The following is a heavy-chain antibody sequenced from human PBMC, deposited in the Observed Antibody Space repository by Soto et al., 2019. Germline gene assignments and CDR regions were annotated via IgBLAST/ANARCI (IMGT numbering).Heavy chain of an antibody. CDR3: TRRYSYGSGKYAVDV. CDR1: GGSISNSDSF. D-gene: IGHD3-10*01. V-gene: IGHV4-39*01. J-gene: IGHJ6*02. Sequence: PTEPLSLTCTVSGGSISNSDSFWGWIRQPPGKGLEWIGTVSYSGSTYYDPSFNSRVAISLDTSKNQFSLNLGSVAATDTALYYCTRRYSYGSGKYAVDVWGHGTTVTVSS. CDR2: VSYSGST.